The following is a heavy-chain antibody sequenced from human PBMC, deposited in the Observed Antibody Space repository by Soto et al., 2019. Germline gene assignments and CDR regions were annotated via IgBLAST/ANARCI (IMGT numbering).Heavy chain of an antibody. D-gene: IGHD3-3*01. CDR2: IFFSGTT. CDR1: GGSISGHY. J-gene: IGHJ4*02. CDR3: AREPFLPKARNDY. V-gene: IGHV4-59*11. Sequence: SETLSLTCTVSGGSISGHYWTWIRQSPGKGLEWIGYIFFSGTTNYNPSLKSRVTISVDTSKNQFSLKLSSVTAADSAVYYCAREPFLPKARNDYWGQGALVTVSS.